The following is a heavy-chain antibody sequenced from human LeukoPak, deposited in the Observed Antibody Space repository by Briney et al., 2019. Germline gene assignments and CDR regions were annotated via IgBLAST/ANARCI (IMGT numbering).Heavy chain of an antibody. CDR2: MYYSGST. Sequence: SETLSLTCTVSGGSISSSSYYWGWIRQPPGKGLESIGSMYYSGSTYYNPSLKSRVTISVDTSKNRFSLKLSSVAAADTAVYYCARCPQPTYYFDYWGQGTLVTVSS. CDR3: ARCPQPTYYFDY. D-gene: IGHD1-1*01. CDR1: GGSISSSSYY. J-gene: IGHJ4*02. V-gene: IGHV4-39*01.